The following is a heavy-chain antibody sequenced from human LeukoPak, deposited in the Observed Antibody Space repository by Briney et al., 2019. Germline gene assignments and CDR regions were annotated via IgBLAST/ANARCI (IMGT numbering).Heavy chain of an antibody. J-gene: IGHJ4*02. CDR2: INHSGSA. Sequence: SETLSLTCAVSGGSLSDYYWSWIRQPPGKGLEGIGEINHSGSAKYKPSLKRRVSISVDTSKNQFSLDLTSVTAADRAVYYCARGRGDFSSGYYTGGFYYFDNWGQGTLVTVSS. D-gene: IGHD3-3*01. CDR1: GGSLSDYY. CDR3: ARGRGDFSSGYYTGGFYYFDN. V-gene: IGHV4-34*01.